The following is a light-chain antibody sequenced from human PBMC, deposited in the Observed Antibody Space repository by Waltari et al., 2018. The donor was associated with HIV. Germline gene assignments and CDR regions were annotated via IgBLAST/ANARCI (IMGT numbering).Light chain of an antibody. CDR3: LQHNTYPLT. Sequence: IQMTQSPSSLSASVGDRVIITCRASQDIRNDLGWFQQKPGQAPKRLIYAASTLQSGVPSMFSGGGAGTEFTLTISSLQPEDFATYYCLQHNTYPLTFGGGTKVEIK. V-gene: IGKV1-17*01. CDR1: QDIRND. J-gene: IGKJ4*01. CDR2: AAS.